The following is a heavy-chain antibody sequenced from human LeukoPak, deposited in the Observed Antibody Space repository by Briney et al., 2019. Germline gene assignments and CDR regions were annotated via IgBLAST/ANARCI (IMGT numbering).Heavy chain of an antibody. CDR3: ATDQWLDYYYGMDV. CDR1: RFTFSSYA. CDR2: ISGSGGST. D-gene: IGHD6-19*01. J-gene: IGHJ6*02. Sequence: GGSLRLSCAASRFTFSSYAMSWVRQAPGKGLEWVSAISGSGGSTYYADSVKGRFTISRDNSKNTLYLQMNSLRAEDTAVYYCATDQWLDYYYGMDVWGQGTTVTVSS. V-gene: IGHV3-23*01.